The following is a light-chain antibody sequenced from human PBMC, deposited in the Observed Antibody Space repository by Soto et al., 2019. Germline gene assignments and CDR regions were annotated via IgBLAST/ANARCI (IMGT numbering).Light chain of an antibody. J-gene: IGKJ1*01. V-gene: IGKV3-20*01. CDR2: GAS. Sequence: EIVLTQSPGTLSLSPWERVILSCRASQNVRTNYLAWYQQKPGQAPRLLIYGASSRATGIPDRFSGSGSGTDFTLTISSLQSEDSATYYCQQYNSWTWTFGQGTKVDIK. CDR1: QNVRTNY. CDR3: QQYNSWTWT.